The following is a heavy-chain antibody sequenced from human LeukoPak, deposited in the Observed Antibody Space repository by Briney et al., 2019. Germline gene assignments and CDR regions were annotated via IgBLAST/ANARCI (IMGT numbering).Heavy chain of an antibody. CDR3: AKEVHPYDSGTYYFDY. V-gene: IGHV3-30*02. D-gene: IGHD3-10*01. CDR1: GFTFSSYG. CDR2: IRHDGSNE. Sequence: GGSLRLSCVGSGFTFSSYGMHWVRQAADKGLEWVAFIRHDGSNEYYADSVKGRFTVSRDNSKNTLFLQMNSLRVEEMAVYYCAKEVHPYDSGTYYFDYWGRGTLVTVSS. J-gene: IGHJ4*02.